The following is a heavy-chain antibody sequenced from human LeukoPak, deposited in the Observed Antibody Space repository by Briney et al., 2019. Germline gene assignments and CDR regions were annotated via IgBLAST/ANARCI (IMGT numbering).Heavy chain of an antibody. CDR2: ISWNSDTI. V-gene: IGHV3-9*01. Sequence: GGSLRLSCAASGFSFDDYAMHWVRQAPGKGPEWVSAISWNSDTIGYADSVKGRFTISRDNAKNSLYLQMNSLRTEDTALYYCAKSSYSSGYYHYWGQGTLVTVSS. CDR3: AKSSYSSGYYHY. J-gene: IGHJ4*02. CDR1: GFSFDDYA. D-gene: IGHD6-19*01.